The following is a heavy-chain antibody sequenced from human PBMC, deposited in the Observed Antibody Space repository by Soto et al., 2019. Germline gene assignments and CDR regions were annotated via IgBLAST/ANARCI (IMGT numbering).Heavy chain of an antibody. CDR3: ARDRYCSGGSCRPSVFDP. D-gene: IGHD2-15*01. Sequence: GGSLRLSSAASAFTFSSYGMHWVRQAPGKGLEWVAVIWYDGSNKYYADSVKGRFTISRDNSKNTLYLQMNSLRAEDTAVYYCARDRYCSGGSCRPSVFDPWGQGTLVTVSS. CDR2: IWYDGSNK. CDR1: AFTFSSYG. V-gene: IGHV3-33*01. J-gene: IGHJ5*02.